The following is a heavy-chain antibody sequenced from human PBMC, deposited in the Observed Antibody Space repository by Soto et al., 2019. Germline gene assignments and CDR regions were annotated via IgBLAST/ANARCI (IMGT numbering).Heavy chain of an antibody. V-gene: IGHV1-8*01. Sequence: QVQLVQSGDEVKKPGASVRVACKASGYTFNSFDITWVRRSTGQGLEWMGRMNPNSGDTAYAQKFQDRVAMTRDTPISTNQSDLNGVTSDDTAVNYGARGGSYASGSHVFTWGQGSRVTV. CDR2: MNPNSGDT. J-gene: IGHJ5*02. CDR3: ARGGSYASGSHVFT. CDR1: GYTFNSFD. D-gene: IGHD3-10*01.